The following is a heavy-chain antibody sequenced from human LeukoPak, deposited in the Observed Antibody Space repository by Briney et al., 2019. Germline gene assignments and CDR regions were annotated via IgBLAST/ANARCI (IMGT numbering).Heavy chain of an antibody. D-gene: IGHD2-15*01. J-gene: IGHJ3*02. CDR1: EFTFSTYW. V-gene: IGHV3-7*01. CDR3: ARHRSGGSQDDAFDI. CDR2: IKQDGSEK. Sequence: GGSLRLSCAASEFTFSTYWMSWVRQAPGKGLEWVADIKQDGSEKYYVHSVKGRFTISRQNAKNSLFLQMDSLRAEDTAVYYCARHRSGGSQDDAFDIWGQGTMVTVSS.